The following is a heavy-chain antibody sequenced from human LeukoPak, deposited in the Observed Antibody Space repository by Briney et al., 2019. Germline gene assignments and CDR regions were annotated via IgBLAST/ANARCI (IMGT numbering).Heavy chain of an antibody. D-gene: IGHD3-16*02. CDR1: GGSISSYY. V-gene: IGHV4-4*07. CDR2: IYTSGST. Sequence: SETLSLTCTVSGGSISSYYWSWIRQPAGNGLEWIGRIYTSGSTNYHPSLKSRVTMSVDTSKNQFSLKLSSVTAADTAVYYCARLYDYVWGSYRHNWFDPWGQGTLVTVSS. CDR3: ARLYDYVWGSYRHNWFDP. J-gene: IGHJ5*02.